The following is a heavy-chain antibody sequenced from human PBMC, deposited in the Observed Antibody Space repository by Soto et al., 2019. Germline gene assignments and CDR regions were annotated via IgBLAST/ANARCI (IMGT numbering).Heavy chain of an antibody. CDR3: AAGWAAAGTVGY. Sequence: SVKVSCKSSGFTFTISAVHVVRQARGQRLEWIGWIVVGSGNTNYAQKFQERVTITRDMSTSTAYMELSSLRSEDTAVYYCAAGWAAAGTVGYWGQGTLVT. CDR2: IVVGSGNT. D-gene: IGHD6-13*01. V-gene: IGHV1-58*01. J-gene: IGHJ4*02. CDR1: GFTFTISA.